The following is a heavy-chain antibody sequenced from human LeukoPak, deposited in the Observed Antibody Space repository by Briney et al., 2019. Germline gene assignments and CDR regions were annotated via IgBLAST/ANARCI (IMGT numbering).Heavy chain of an antibody. CDR2: IKQDWSEK. V-gene: IGHV3-7*01. J-gene: IGHJ4*02. Sequence: GGSLRLSCAASVLTLSRHWKMWASQAPGKAREGVANIKQDWSEKYYVESVKGRFTISRDNSKNSLYLQMNRLIAQHRAVYCGARDRWGYCSSTSCCPFDYWGQGTLVTVSS. CDR1: VLTLSRHW. CDR3: ARDRWGYCSSTSCCPFDY. D-gene: IGHD2-2*01.